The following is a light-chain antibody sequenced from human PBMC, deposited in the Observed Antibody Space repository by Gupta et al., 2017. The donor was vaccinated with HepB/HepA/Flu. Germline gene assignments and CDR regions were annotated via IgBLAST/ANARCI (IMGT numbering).Light chain of an antibody. CDR1: SSNIGNNY. V-gene: IGLV1-47*01. J-gene: IGLJ3*02. CDR3: AVWNDTRSVWL. CDR2: RTA. Sequence: QSVLTQPPSASATPGQRVAFSCSGRSSNIGNNYVLWYQQFPGTAPKLLIHRTAQRSSGVPDRCSGAKSGTSASLATSGLRSEDEADYYCAVWNDTRSVWLFGGGTKVTVL.